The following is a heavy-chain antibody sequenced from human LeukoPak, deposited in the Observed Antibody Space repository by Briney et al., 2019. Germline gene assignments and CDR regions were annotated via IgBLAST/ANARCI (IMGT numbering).Heavy chain of an antibody. J-gene: IGHJ6*02. CDR2: IYYSGST. V-gene: IGHV4-39*07. Sequence: SETLSLTCTVSGGSISSSSYYWGWIRQPPGKGLEWIGSIYYSGSTYYSPSLKSRVTISVDTSNNQFSLKLSSVTAADTAVYYCARGQQDIVVVPAAPLYYYGMDVWGQGTTVTVSS. D-gene: IGHD2-2*01. CDR3: ARGQQDIVVVPAAPLYYYGMDV. CDR1: GGSISSSSYY.